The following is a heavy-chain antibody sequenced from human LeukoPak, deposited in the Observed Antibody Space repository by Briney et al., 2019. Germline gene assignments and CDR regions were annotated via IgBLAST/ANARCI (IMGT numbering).Heavy chain of an antibody. CDR2: ISYDGSNK. D-gene: IGHD6-19*01. J-gene: IGHJ4*02. V-gene: IGHV3-30*18. CDR1: GFTFSSYT. Sequence: GGSLRLSCAASGFTFSSYTMNWVRQAPGKGLEWVAVISYDGSNKYYADSVKGRFTISRDNSKNTLYLQMNSLRAEDTAVYYCAKAHGGSGPGVDYWGQGTLVTVSS. CDR3: AKAHGGSGPGVDY.